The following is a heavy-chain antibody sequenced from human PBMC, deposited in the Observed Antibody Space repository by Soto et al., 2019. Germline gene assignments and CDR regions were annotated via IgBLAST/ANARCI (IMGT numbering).Heavy chain of an antibody. CDR2: ISSSGSTI. J-gene: IGHJ6*03. CDR3: ARVGGVNLVRGVILPYYYYYMDV. D-gene: IGHD3-10*01. CDR1: GFTFSDYY. V-gene: IGHV3-11*01. Sequence: GGSLRLSCAASGFTFSDYYMSWIRQAPGKGLEWVSYISSSGSTIYYADSVKGRFTISRDNAKNSLYLQMNSLRAEDTAVYYCARVGGVNLVRGVILPYYYYYMDVWGKGTTVTVSS.